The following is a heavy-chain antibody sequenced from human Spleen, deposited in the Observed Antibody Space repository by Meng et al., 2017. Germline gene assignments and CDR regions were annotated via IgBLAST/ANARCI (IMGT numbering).Heavy chain of an antibody. CDR1: RGSSSDYY. CDR3: ARGPTTMAYDFDD. V-gene: IGHV4-34*01. J-gene: IGHJ4*02. Sequence: QLQHPPWGVELLKPLATRSSIRVVSRGSSSDYYCVWCSQSPGKGLEWIGEINHSGSTNYYPSLDSRPTISVDTSQNNLYLQLSSVTAAVSAVYYCARGPTTMAYDFDDWGQGTLVTVSS. CDR2: INHSGST. D-gene: IGHD4-11*01.